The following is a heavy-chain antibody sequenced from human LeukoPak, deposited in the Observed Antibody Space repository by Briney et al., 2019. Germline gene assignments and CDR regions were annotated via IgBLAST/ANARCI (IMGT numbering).Heavy chain of an antibody. V-gene: IGHV3-9*01. CDR1: GFTFDDYA. CDR2: ISWNSGSI. D-gene: IGHD2-15*01. J-gene: IGHJ4*02. CDR3: ASFTPWGVVVAATGSFDY. Sequence: GGSLRLSCAASGFTFDDYAMHWVRHAPGKGLEWVSGISWNSGSIGYADSVKGRFTISRDNAKNSLYLQMNSLRAEDTAVYYCASFTPWGVVVAATGSFDYWGQGTLVTVSS.